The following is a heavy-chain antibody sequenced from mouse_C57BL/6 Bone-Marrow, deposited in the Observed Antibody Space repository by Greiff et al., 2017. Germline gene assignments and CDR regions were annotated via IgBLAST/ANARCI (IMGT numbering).Heavy chain of an antibody. CDR1: GYTFTSYW. J-gene: IGHJ4*01. CDR2: IDPSDSYT. Sequence: QVQLQQPGAELVMPGASVKLSCKASGYTFTSYWMHWVKQRPGQGLEWIGEIDPSDSYTNYNQKFKGKSTLTVDNSSSTAYMQLSSLTSEDSAVYYCARGYDDAMDYWGQGTSVTVSS. V-gene: IGHV1-69*01. D-gene: IGHD2-2*01. CDR3: ARGYDDAMDY.